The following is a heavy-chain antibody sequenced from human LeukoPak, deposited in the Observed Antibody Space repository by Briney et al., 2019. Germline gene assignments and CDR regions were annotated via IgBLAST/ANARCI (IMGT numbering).Heavy chain of an antibody. CDR3: AKDLGWIQFGY. CDR1: GGSISSSSYY. V-gene: IGHV3-23*01. Sequence: ETLSLTCTVSGGSISSSSYYWGWIRQPPGKGLEWVSGVSPNGETAYYADSVKGRFTISRDNSKNTVYLQVSSLRAEDTAVYYCAKDLGWIQFGYWGQGTLVTVSS. CDR2: VSPNGETA. D-gene: IGHD5-18*01. J-gene: IGHJ4*02.